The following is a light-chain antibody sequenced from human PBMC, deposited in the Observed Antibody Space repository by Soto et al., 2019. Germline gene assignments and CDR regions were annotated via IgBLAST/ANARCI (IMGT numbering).Light chain of an antibody. CDR1: SSNLGKNS. CDR3: GTWDDSLSAGV. V-gene: IGLV1-51*01. J-gene: IGLJ2*01. CDR2: DNN. Sequence: QSALTQPPSVSAATGQKVSISCSGTSSNLGKNSVSWYQHLPGTAPRLLIYDNNKRPSGIPDRFSGSTSATSATLGITGLQTGDEADYYCGTWDDSLSAGVFGGGTKVTVL.